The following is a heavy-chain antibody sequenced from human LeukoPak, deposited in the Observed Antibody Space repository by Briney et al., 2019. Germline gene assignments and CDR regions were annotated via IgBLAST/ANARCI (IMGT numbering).Heavy chain of an antibody. J-gene: IGHJ5*02. CDR2: INHSGST. CDR1: GGSFSGYY. Sequence: PSETLSLTCAVYGGSFSGYYWSWIRQPPGKGLEWIGEINHSGSTNYNPSLKSRVTISVDTSKNQFSLKLSSVTAADTAVYYCARGNYDILPGYRTWAFDPWGQGTLVTVSS. V-gene: IGHV4-34*01. CDR3: ARGNYDILPGYRTWAFDP. D-gene: IGHD3-9*01.